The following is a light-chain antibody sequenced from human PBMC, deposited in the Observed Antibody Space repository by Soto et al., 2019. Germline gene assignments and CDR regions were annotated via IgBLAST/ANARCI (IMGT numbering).Light chain of an antibody. CDR3: QLRSNWPPALT. Sequence: EIVLTQSPATLSLSPGERATLSCRATQSIGNYLAWYHQKPGQAPRLLIYDASNRATGIPARFSGNGSGTDFTLTIRSLEPEDFAVYYCQLRSNWPPALTFGGGTKVEIK. V-gene: IGKV3-11*01. CDR1: QSIGNY. CDR2: DAS. J-gene: IGKJ4*01.